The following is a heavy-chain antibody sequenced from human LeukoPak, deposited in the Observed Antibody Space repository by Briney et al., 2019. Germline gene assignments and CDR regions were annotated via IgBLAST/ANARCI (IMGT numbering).Heavy chain of an antibody. CDR3: ARAHSGSYYSSSYYFDY. CDR1: GGSISSYY. D-gene: IGHD1-26*01. Sequence: PSETLSLTCTVSGGSISSYYWSWIRQPPGKVLEWIGYIYYSGSTNYNPSLKSRVTISVDTSKNQFSLKLSSVTAADTAVYYCARAHSGSYYSSSYYFDYWGQGTLVTVSS. CDR2: IYYSGST. V-gene: IGHV4-59*01. J-gene: IGHJ4*02.